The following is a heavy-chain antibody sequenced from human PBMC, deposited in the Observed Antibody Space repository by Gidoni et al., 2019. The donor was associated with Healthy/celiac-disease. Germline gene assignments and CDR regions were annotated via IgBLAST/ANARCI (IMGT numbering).Heavy chain of an antibody. V-gene: IGHV4-31*03. D-gene: IGHD3-10*01. CDR1: GGSISSGCYY. CDR2: IYYSGST. CDR3: ARDGSGSSFDS. Sequence: HVQLQESGPGLVKPSETLSLTCTVSGGSISSGCYYWSWIRQHPGKVLEWIGYIYYSGSTYYNPSLKSRVTISIDTSKNQFSLNLSSVTAADTAVYYCARDGSGSSFDSWGQGTLVTVSS. J-gene: IGHJ4*02.